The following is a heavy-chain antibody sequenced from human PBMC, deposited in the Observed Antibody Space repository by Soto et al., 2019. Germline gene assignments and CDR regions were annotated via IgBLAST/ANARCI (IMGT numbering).Heavy chain of an antibody. CDR2: IYHRGTT. J-gene: IGHJ4*02. CDR1: GGSISSYY. Sequence: QVQLQESGPGLVKPSETLSLTCTVSGGSISSYYWSWIRQPPGQGLEWIGYIYHRGTTNYSPSLKSRVTISADMAKNQFSRTLSSVTAAATAVYYCARAIRRGGGVDYWGQGPLVTVSS. CDR3: ARAIRRGGGVDY. D-gene: IGHD3-10*01. V-gene: IGHV4-59*01.